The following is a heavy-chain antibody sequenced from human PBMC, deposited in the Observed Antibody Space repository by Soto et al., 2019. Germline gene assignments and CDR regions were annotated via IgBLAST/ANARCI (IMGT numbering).Heavy chain of an antibody. CDR1: GYTFTSYA. CDR3: AREGIAVAPNAFDI. J-gene: IGHJ3*02. CDR2: INAGNGNT. D-gene: IGHD6-19*01. V-gene: IGHV1-3*01. Sequence: ASVKVSCKASGYTFTSYAMHWVRQAPGQRLEWMGWINAGNGNTKYSQKFQGRVTITRDTSASTAYMELSSLRSEDTAVYYCAREGIAVAPNAFDIWGQGTMVTVSS.